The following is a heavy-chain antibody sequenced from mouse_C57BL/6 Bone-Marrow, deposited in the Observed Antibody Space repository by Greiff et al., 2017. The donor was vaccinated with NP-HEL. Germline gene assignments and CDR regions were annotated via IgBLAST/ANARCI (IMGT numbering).Heavy chain of an antibody. CDR2: ISYDGSN. Sequence: DVHLVESGPGLVKPSQSLSLTCSVTGYSITSGYYWNWIRQFPGNKLEWMGYISYDGSNNYNPSLNNRISITRDTSKNQFFLKLNSVTTEDTATYYCANLDGYYEGYWGQGTTLTVSS. D-gene: IGHD2-3*01. J-gene: IGHJ2*01. CDR3: ANLDGYYEGY. V-gene: IGHV3-6*01. CDR1: GYSITSGYY.